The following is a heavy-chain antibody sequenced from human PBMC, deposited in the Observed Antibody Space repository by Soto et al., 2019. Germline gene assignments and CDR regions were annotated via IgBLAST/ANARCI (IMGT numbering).Heavy chain of an antibody. Sequence: QLQLQESGSGLVKPSQTLSLTCAVSGGSISSGGYSWSWIRQPPGKGLEWIGYIYHSGSAYYNPSLKSRVTMSVDMSKNQFSLKLSSVTAADTAVYYCARRDYGQSFDYWGQGTLLTVSS. V-gene: IGHV4-30-2*01. D-gene: IGHD4-17*01. CDR1: GGSISSGGYS. CDR2: IYHSGSA. CDR3: ARRDYGQSFDY. J-gene: IGHJ4*02.